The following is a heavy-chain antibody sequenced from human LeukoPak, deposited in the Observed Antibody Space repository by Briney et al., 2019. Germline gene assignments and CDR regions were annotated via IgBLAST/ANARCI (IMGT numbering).Heavy chain of an antibody. CDR3: ERRTYSYGTYYFEY. D-gene: IGHD5-18*01. CDR1: GGSISSSGYY. CDR2: IYYTGTT. V-gene: IGHV4-39*01. J-gene: IGHJ4*02. Sequence: SETLSLTCTVSGGSISSSGYYWGWIRQPPGKGLESIGSIYYTGTTPYNPSLKSRLTISVDTSKNQFSLKLSSVTAADTAAYYCERRTYSYGTYYFEYWGQGTLVTVSS.